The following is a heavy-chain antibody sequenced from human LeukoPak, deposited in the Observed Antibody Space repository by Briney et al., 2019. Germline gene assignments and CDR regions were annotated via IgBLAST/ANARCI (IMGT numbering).Heavy chain of an antibody. V-gene: IGHV1-2*06. CDR3: ARATELRYFDWLSPFDP. D-gene: IGHD3-9*01. Sequence: ASVKVSCKASGYTFINNWMHWVRQAPGQGLEWVGLINPTGTTTLYAQKFQGRVTMTRDTSISTAYMELSRLRSDDTAVYYCARATELRYFDWLSPFDPWGQGTLVTVSS. CDR1: GYTFINNW. CDR2: INPTGTTT. J-gene: IGHJ5*02.